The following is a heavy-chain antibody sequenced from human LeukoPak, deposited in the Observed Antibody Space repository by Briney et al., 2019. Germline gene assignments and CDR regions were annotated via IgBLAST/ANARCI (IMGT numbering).Heavy chain of an antibody. Sequence: GGSLRLSCAASGFTVSSNYMSWVRQAPGKGLEWVSIIYSGGSTYNADSVKGRFTISRDNSKNTLYLQMNSLRAEDTAVYYCAKDLRYFDWLLTLSYYFDYWGQGTLVTVSS. CDR3: AKDLRYFDWLLTLSYYFDY. CDR2: IYSGGST. CDR1: GFTVSSNY. V-gene: IGHV3-53*01. D-gene: IGHD3-9*01. J-gene: IGHJ4*02.